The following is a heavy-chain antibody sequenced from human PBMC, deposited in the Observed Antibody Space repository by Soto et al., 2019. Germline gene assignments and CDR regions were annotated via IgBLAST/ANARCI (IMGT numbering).Heavy chain of an antibody. Sequence: SCAATGFTFSVYAMTWVRQAPGKGLEWVSAVTANGGSTYSADSVKGRFTISRDNSKNTLFLQMNSLRAEDTAVYYCASLGVGDWANYYYYYGMDVWGQGTTVTVSS. D-gene: IGHD2-21*02. CDR3: ASLGVGDWANYYYYYGMDV. CDR1: GFTFSVYA. V-gene: IGHV3-23*01. CDR2: VTANGGST. J-gene: IGHJ6*02.